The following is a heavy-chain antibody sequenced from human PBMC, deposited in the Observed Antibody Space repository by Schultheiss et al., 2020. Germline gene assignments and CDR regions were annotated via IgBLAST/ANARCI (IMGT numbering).Heavy chain of an antibody. D-gene: IGHD3-3*01. Sequence: GGSLRLSCAASGFTFSSYAMSWVRQAPGKGLVWVSAISGSGGSTYYADSVQGRFTISRDNSKNTLYLQMNSLRAEDTAVYYCARGDHYDFWSGYYTGSYFDYWGQGNLVTVSS. CDR2: ISGSGGST. CDR3: ARGDHYDFWSGYYTGSYFDY. J-gene: IGHJ4*02. CDR1: GFTFSSYA. V-gene: IGHV3-23*01.